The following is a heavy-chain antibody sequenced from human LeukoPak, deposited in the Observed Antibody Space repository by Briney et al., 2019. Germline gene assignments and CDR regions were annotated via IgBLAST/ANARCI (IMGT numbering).Heavy chain of an antibody. CDR3: ARGREWSAVAGAFDI. CDR2: INPNSGGT. CDR1: GYTFTSYG. Sequence: ASVKVSCKASGYTFTSYGISRVRQTPGQGLEWMGWINPNSGGTNYAQKFQGRVTMTRDTSISTAYMELSRLRSDDTAVYYCARGREWSAVAGAFDIWGQGTMVTVSS. V-gene: IGHV1-2*02. D-gene: IGHD6-19*01. J-gene: IGHJ3*02.